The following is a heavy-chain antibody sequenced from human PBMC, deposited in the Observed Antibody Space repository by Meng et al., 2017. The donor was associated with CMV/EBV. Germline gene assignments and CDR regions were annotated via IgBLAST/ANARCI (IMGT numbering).Heavy chain of an antibody. V-gene: IGHV3-66*02. CDR2: ILGGGNT. Sequence: GESLKISCAASGFSVSRNDMSWVRQAPGKGLERVSIILGGGNTYYADSVKGRFTISRDNSRNTLYLQMNSLRTEDTALYYCGSFKQQVGGIYWHLDLWGRGTLVTVSS. J-gene: IGHJ2*01. CDR1: GFSVSRND. CDR3: GSFKQQVGGIYWHLDL. D-gene: IGHD1/OR15-1a*01.